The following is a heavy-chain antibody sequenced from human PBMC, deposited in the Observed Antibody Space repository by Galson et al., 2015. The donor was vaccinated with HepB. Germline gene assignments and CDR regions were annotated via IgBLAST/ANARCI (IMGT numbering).Heavy chain of an antibody. CDR1: GFTISDYY. CDR2: ISTTSSYT. CDR3: ARKYSSGWNFDY. J-gene: IGHJ4*02. Sequence: SLRLSCAASGFTISDYYMSWIRQAPGKGLEWVSYISTTSSYTNYADSVKGRFTISSDNAKNSLYLQMNSLRAEDTAVYYCARKYSSGWNFDYWGQGTLVTVSS. D-gene: IGHD6-19*01. V-gene: IGHV3-11*06.